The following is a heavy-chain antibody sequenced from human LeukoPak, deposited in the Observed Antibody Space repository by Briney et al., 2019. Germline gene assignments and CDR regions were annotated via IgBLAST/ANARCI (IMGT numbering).Heavy chain of an antibody. CDR3: HYGSTPNGGMDV. V-gene: IGHV3-64D*06. CDR2: ISSNGGST. CDR1: GFTFSSYT. Sequence: GGSLRLSCSASGFTFSSYTMHWARQAPGKGLEYVSAISSNGGSTYYADSVKGRFTISRDNSKNTLYLQMSSLRAEDTAVYYCHYGSTPNGGMDVWGQGTTVTVSS. J-gene: IGHJ6*02. D-gene: IGHD3-10*01.